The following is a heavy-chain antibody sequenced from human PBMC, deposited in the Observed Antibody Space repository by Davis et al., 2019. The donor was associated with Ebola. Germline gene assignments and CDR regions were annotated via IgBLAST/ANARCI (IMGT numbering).Heavy chain of an antibody. V-gene: IGHV3-9*01. CDR3: AKDIKATGYSNNWSPGGYHYSYYGLDV. J-gene: IGHJ6*04. Sequence: SLKISCAASGFTFDDYAMHWVRQAPGKGLEWVSGISWNSGTIGYADSVKGRFTISRDNAKNSLYLQMNSLRAEDTALYYCAKDIKATGYSNNWSPGGYHYSYYGLDVWGIGTTVTVSS. D-gene: IGHD6-13*01. CDR2: ISWNSGTI. CDR1: GFTFDDYA.